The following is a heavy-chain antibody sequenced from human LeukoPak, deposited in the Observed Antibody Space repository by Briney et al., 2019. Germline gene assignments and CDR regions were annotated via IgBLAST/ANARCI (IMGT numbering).Heavy chain of an antibody. CDR3: ARDTREYGSGSYYDDTFDS. Sequence: PSETLAVTCTVSGDSMIDHYWSWVRRPPGKGLEWIGYRHHSGKANSDPSLRSRVTISIDTSNNQVSLMLTSVTAADTAVYYCARDTREYGSGSYYDDTFDSWGQGTLVTVSS. D-gene: IGHD3-10*01. V-gene: IGHV4-59*11. CDR2: RHHSGKA. CDR1: GDSMIDHY. J-gene: IGHJ3*02.